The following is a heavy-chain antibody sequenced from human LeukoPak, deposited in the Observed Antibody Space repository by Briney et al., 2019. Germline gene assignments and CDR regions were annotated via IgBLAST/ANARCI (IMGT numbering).Heavy chain of an antibody. CDR1: GGSISSSSYC. CDR2: IYHSGST. CDR3: ARATYSGSPLRPRSELFDY. V-gene: IGHV4-39*07. D-gene: IGHD1-26*01. Sequence: SETLSLTCTVSGGSISSSSYCWGWIRQPPGKGLEWIGSIYHSGSTNYNPSLKSRVTISVDTSKNQFSLKLSSVTAADTAVYYCARATYSGSPLRPRSELFDYWGQGTLVTVSS. J-gene: IGHJ4*02.